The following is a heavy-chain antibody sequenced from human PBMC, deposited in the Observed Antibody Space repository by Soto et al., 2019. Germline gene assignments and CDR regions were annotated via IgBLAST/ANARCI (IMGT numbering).Heavy chain of an antibody. D-gene: IGHD1-1*01. Sequence: ASVKVSCKASGYTFTSYGISWVRQAPGQGLEWMGWISAYNGNTNYAQKLQGRVTMTTDTSTSTAYMELRSLRSDDTAVYYCARGTAPSWTRDYYYYGIHVWGQGTPVTVSS. CDR1: GYTFTSYG. CDR2: ISAYNGNT. CDR3: ARGTAPSWTRDYYYYGIHV. J-gene: IGHJ6*02. V-gene: IGHV1-18*04.